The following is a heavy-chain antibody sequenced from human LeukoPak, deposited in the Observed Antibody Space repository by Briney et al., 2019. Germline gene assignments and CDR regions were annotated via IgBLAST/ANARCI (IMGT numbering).Heavy chain of an antibody. D-gene: IGHD5-18*01. V-gene: IGHV1-2*02. CDR1: GYTFTGYY. J-gene: IGHJ4*02. CDR2: INPNSGGT. CDR3: GRQYNYGYYFDN. Sequence: GASVKVSCKVSGYTFTGYYIHWVRQAPGQGLEWMGRINPNSGGTNYAQRFQGRVTMTRDTSISTAHMELSRLTSDDTAVYYCGRQYNYGYYFDNWGQGTLVTVSS.